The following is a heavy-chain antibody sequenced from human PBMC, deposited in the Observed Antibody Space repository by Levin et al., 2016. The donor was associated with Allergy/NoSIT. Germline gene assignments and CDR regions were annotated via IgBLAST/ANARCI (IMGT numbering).Heavy chain of an antibody. Sequence: WIRQPPGKGLEWIGYIYYSGSTYYNPSLKSRVTISVDTSKNQFSLKLSSVTAADTAVYYCARRSTVTDRAYGMDVWGQGTTVTV. V-gene: IGHV4-31*02. J-gene: IGHJ6*02. D-gene: IGHD4-17*01. CDR3: ARRSTVTDRAYGMDV. CDR2: IYYSGST.